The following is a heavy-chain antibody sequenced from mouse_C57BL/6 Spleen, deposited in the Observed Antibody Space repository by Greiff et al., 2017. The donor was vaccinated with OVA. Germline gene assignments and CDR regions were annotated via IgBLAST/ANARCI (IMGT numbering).Heavy chain of an antibody. D-gene: IGHD2-2*01. CDR1: GFSLTSYG. CDR2: IWSGGST. J-gene: IGHJ4*01. V-gene: IGHV2-2*01. Sequence: QVQLKQSGPGLVQPSQSLSITCTVSGFSLTSYGVHWVRQSPGKGLEWLGVIWSGGSTDYTAAFISRLSISKDNSKSQVFFKMNSLQADDTAIYSCASIWLYAMDDWGQGTSVTVSS. CDR3: ASIWLYAMDD.